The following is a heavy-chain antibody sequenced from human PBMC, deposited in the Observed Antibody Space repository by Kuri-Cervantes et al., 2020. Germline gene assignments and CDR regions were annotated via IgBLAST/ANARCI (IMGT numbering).Heavy chain of an antibody. CDR2: IYSGGST. J-gene: IGHJ4*02. CDR1: GFTVSSNY. Sequence: GGSLRLSCVASGFTVSSNYMSWVRQAPGKGLEWVSIIYSGGSTFYADSVKGRFTISRGNAKNSLYLQMNSLRAEDTALYYCAKDYDSSGYYYFDYWGQGTLVTVSS. CDR3: AKDYDSSGYYYFDY. V-gene: IGHV3-53*05. D-gene: IGHD3-22*01.